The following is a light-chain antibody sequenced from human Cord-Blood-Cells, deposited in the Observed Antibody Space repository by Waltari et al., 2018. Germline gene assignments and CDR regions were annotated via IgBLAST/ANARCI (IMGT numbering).Light chain of an antibody. V-gene: IGKV3-15*01. CDR3: QQYNNWPYT. Sequence: EIVLTQSPAPPSVFSGERANFSCRASQSVSSNLAWYQQKPGQAPRLLIYGASTRATGIPARFSGSGSGTEFTLTISSLQSEDFAVYYCQQYNNWPYTFGQGTKLEIK. J-gene: IGKJ2*01. CDR2: GAS. CDR1: QSVSSN.